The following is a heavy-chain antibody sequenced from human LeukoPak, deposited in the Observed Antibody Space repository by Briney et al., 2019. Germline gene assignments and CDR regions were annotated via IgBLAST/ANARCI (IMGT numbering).Heavy chain of an antibody. CDR3: ARAHNWNGVAIDY. V-gene: IGHV1-2*02. CDR1: GYTFTGYY. J-gene: IGHJ4*02. CDR2: IDPNSGGT. D-gene: IGHD1-20*01. Sequence: ASVKVSCTASGYTFTGYYMHWVRQAPGQGLEWMGWIDPNSGGTDYAHKFQGRVTMTRDTSISTAYMELTSLRSDDTAFYYCARAHNWNGVAIDYWGQGPLVTVSS.